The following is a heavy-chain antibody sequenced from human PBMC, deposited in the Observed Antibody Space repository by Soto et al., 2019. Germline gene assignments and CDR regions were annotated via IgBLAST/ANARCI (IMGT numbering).Heavy chain of an antibody. CDR1: GGSISSYY. D-gene: IGHD3-16*02. CDR3: ARCIRGYDYVWGSYRYDAFDI. V-gene: IGHV4-59*01. CDR2: IYYSGST. Sequence: SETLSLTCTVSGGSISSYYWSWIRQPPGKGLEWIGYIYYSGSTNYNPSLKSRVTISVDTSKNQFSLKPSSVTAADTAVYYCARCIRGYDYVWGSYRYDAFDIWGQGTMVTVSS. J-gene: IGHJ3*02.